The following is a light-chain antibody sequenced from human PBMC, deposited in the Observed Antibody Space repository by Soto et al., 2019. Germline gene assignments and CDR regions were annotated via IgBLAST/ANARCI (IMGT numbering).Light chain of an antibody. J-gene: IGLJ1*01. CDR2: GVT. Sequence: QSVLTQPASVSGSPGQSVTISCTGTSSDVGGYNYVSWYQQLPGEAPKLIIYGVTDRPSGVSNRFSGSKSGNTASLTVSGLQAEDEGDYYCSSYTSSSTLDVFGTGTKLTVL. V-gene: IGLV2-14*01. CDR3: SSYTSSSTLDV. CDR1: SSDVGGYNY.